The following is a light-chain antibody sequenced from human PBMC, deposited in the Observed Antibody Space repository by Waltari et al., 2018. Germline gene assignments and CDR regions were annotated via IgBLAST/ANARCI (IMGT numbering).Light chain of an antibody. J-gene: IGLJ2*01. V-gene: IGLV3-25*03. Sequence: HELTQLPSVSVSPGQTARISCSGDALSNQYTYWYQKKAGQAPILVIYKDNERPSGIPGRFSGSSSGTTVTLTISAVQAEDEADYYCQSSDISSPYVLFGGGTKLTVL. CDR1: ALSNQY. CDR3: QSSDISSPYVL. CDR2: KDN.